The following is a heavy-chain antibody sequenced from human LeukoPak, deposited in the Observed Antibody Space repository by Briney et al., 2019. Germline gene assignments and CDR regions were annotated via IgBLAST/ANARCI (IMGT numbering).Heavy chain of an antibody. CDR3: ASGPFLYVFRPYFDN. D-gene: IGHD3-10*02. CDR2: MKQSGTP. J-gene: IGHJ4*02. Sequence: SETLSLTCAVYGGSFSAFHWNWIRQSPAKGLEWLGEMKQSGTPRYNPSLQSRVTISVDKSKNQFSLNVRSVTAADTAVYYCASGPFLYVFRPYFDNGPQGPLATVSS. V-gene: IGHV4-34*01. CDR1: GGSFSAFH.